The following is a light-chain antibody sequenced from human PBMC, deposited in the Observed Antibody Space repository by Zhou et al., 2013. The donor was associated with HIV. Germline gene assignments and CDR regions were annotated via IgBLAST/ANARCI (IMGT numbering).Light chain of an antibody. CDR1: QSISSW. CDR3: QQSFNTPIT. Sequence: DIQMTQSPSTLSASVGDRVTITCRASQSISSWLAWYQQKPGKAPKLLIYKASNLESGVPSRFSGSGSGTDFTLTINSLQPEDSATYFCQQSFNTPITFGGGTKVEIK. CDR2: KAS. J-gene: IGKJ4*01. V-gene: IGKV1-5*03.